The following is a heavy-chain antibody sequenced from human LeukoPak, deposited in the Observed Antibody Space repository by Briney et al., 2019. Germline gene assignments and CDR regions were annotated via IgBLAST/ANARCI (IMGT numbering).Heavy chain of an antibody. V-gene: IGHV3-74*01. D-gene: IGHD1-26*01. CDR3: ARDRNSGSSYENLFVY. CDR1: GFSFSPYW. Sequence: PGGSLRLSCAASGFSFSPYWMHWVRQAPGKGLVWVSRINSDGSSTSYADSVKGRFTISRDNAKNTLYLQMNSLRAEDTGVYYCARDRNSGSSYENLFVYWGQGTLLTVSS. J-gene: IGHJ4*02. CDR2: INSDGSST.